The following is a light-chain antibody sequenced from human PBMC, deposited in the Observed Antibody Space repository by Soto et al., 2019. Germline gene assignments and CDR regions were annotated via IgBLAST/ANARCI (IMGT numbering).Light chain of an antibody. CDR3: QQYNNWPRT. J-gene: IGKJ1*01. CDR2: SAS. V-gene: IGKV3-15*01. Sequence: EIVMTQSPATLSVSPGGRATLSCRASQSISDTLAWYQQKPGQAPRLLIYSASRGATGFPARFSGSGSGTDFILTISSLQSEDFAVYYCQQYNNWPRTFGQGTKVEIK. CDR1: QSISDT.